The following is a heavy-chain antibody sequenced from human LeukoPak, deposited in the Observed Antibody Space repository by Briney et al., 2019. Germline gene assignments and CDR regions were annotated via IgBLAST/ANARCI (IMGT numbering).Heavy chain of an antibody. V-gene: IGHV3-21*01. CDR1: GFTFSTYS. J-gene: IGHJ3*02. Sequence: GGSLRLSCAASGFTFSTYSMHWVRQAPGKGLEWVSSISSSSSYKYYADSVKGRFTISRDNAKNSVYLQMNSLRAEDTAVYYCTRDNPYSESLAADDAFDIWGQGTMDTVSS. D-gene: IGHD1-26*01. CDR2: ISSSSSYK. CDR3: TRDNPYSESLAADDAFDI.